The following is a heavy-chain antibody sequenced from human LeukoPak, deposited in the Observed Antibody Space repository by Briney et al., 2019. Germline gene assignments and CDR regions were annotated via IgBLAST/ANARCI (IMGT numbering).Heavy chain of an antibody. V-gene: IGHV3-49*04. D-gene: IGHD5-18*01. CDR1: GFTFGDYA. J-gene: IGHJ6*03. Sequence: GGSLRLSCTASGFTFGDYAMNWVRQDPGKGLEWVGFIRVEAYGGRTEYAASVKGRFTISRDDSKSIAYLQMNSLETEDAAVYYCTRVRATAPNYYYYMDVWGKGTTVTVSS. CDR2: IRVEAYGGRT. CDR3: TRVRATAPNYYYYMDV.